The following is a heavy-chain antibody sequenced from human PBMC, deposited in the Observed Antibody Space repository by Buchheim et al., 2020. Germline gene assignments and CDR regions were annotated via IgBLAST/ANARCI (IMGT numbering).Heavy chain of an antibody. CDR1: GFTFSIFG. J-gene: IGHJ6*02. Sequence: VQLVESGGGVVQPGRSLRLSCAASGFTFSIFGMNWVRQAPGKGLEWVSYINPSGTTISYADSVRGRFTMSRDTAKSSLYLQMDSLRAEDTAVYYCARVRIWGTSNYYGMDVWGQGTT. CDR3: ARVRIWGTSNYYGMDV. CDR2: INPSGTTI. V-gene: IGHV3-48*04. D-gene: IGHD7-27*01.